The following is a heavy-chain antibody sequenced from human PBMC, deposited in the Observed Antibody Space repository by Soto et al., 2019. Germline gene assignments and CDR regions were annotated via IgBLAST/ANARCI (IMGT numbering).Heavy chain of an antibody. J-gene: IGHJ4*02. CDR2: ISASSATI. CDR3: VRVISIYESFDF. D-gene: IGHD5-12*01. CDR1: GFTFSTYA. Sequence: EVQLVESGGGLVQPGGSLRLSCAASGFTFSTYAMTWVRQAPGKGPEWISYISASSATIYYADSVKGRFTISRDSAKNSLYLQMNSLSAEDTAVYYCVRVISIYESFDFWGQGTLLTVSS. V-gene: IGHV3-48*01.